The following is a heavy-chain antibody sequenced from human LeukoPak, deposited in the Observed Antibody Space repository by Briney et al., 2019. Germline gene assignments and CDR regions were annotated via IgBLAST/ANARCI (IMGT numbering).Heavy chain of an antibody. CDR1: GFTVSSNY. CDR3: ARGPGSGSPQVDY. D-gene: IGHD3-10*01. CDR2: IYSGGST. J-gene: IGHJ4*02. Sequence: GGSLRLSCAASGFTVSSNYMSWVRQAPGKGLEWVSVIYSGGSTYYADSVKGRFTISRDNSKNTLYLQMNSLRAEDTAVYYCARGPGSGSPQVDYWGQGTLVTVSS. V-gene: IGHV3-53*01.